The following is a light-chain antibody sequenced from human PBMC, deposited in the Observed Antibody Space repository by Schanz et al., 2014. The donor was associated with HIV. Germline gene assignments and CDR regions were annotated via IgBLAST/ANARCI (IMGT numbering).Light chain of an antibody. Sequence: DIQMTQSPSRLSASVGDSVTITCRASEGIRTWLAWYQQKPGKAPELLIYEASTLQTGVSSRFSGSGSGTPFTLTISGLLPDDFATYFCQQFHTYPYTFGQGTKLEIK. J-gene: IGKJ2*01. V-gene: IGKV1-5*03. CDR1: EGIRTW. CDR2: EAS. CDR3: QQFHTYPYT.